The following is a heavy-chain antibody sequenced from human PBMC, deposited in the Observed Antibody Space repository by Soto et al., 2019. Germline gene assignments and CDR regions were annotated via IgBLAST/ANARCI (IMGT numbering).Heavy chain of an antibody. CDR1: GGSISSSSYY. V-gene: IGHV4-39*01. CDR2: IYYSGST. CDR3: ACSVVVRKHQYGVDL. J-gene: IGHJ5*01. D-gene: IGHD2-2*01. Sequence: SETLSLTCTVSGGSISSSSYYWGWIRQPPGKGLEWIGTIYYSGSTFYNPSLRSRVSISVDTSKNQFSLKLSSVTAADTAVYYCACSVVVRKHQYGVDLWGQGTMVTVSS.